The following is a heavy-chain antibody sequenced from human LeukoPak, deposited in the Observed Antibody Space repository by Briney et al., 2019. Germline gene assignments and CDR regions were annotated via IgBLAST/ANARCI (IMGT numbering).Heavy chain of an antibody. CDR2: IQQDGSNK. Sequence: GGSLRLSYAASGFTFSGFWMSWVRQAPAKGLEWVATIQQDGSNKYYVDSVKGRFTISRDNAKHSLYLQMNSLRAEDTAVYYCARHCSSGVCLDYWGQGTLVTVSS. CDR3: ARHCSSGVCLDY. CDR1: GFTFSGFW. D-gene: IGHD2-8*01. V-gene: IGHV3-7*01. J-gene: IGHJ4*02.